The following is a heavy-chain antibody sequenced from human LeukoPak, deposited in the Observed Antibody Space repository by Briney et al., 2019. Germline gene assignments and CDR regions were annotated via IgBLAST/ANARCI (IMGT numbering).Heavy chain of an antibody. V-gene: IGHV4-38-2*01. CDR3: ARRYCGSISCYLDF. CDR2: IHHSGST. CDR1: GYSMSSGHY. D-gene: IGHD2-2*01. Sequence: SESLSLTCAVSGYSMSSGHYWGWIRQPPGKGLEWIGSIHHSGSTYYNPPLKSRVTISVDTSNNKLSLKLSSVTAADTAVYYCARRYCGSISCYLDFWGQGTLVTVSS. J-gene: IGHJ4*02.